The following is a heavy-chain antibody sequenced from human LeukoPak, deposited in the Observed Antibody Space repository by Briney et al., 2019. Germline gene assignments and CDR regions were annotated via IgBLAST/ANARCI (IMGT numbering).Heavy chain of an antibody. Sequence: GGSLRLSCAASGFTVSSYWMSWVRQAPGKGPEWVAHIKQDASQEYHVDSVKGRFTISRDNAKNSLYLQMNSLRAEDTAVYYCARGVVYPAWSGPHWSDYWGQGALVTVSS. D-gene: IGHD3-3*01. J-gene: IGHJ4*02. CDR1: GFTVSSYW. CDR3: ARGVVYPAWSGPHWSDY. CDR2: IKQDASQE. V-gene: IGHV3-7*01.